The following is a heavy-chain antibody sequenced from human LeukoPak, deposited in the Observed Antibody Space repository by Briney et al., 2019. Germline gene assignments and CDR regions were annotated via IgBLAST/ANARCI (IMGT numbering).Heavy chain of an antibody. D-gene: IGHD6-13*01. Sequence: GGSLRLSCAASGFTFSSYDMHWVRQATGKGLEWVSAIGTAGDTYYPGSVEGRFTISRENAKNSLYLQMNSLRAGDTAVYYCARGIAAAVNYWCFDLWGRGTLVTVSS. V-gene: IGHV3-13*01. J-gene: IGHJ2*01. CDR3: ARGIAAAVNYWCFDL. CDR2: IGTAGDT. CDR1: GFTFSSYD.